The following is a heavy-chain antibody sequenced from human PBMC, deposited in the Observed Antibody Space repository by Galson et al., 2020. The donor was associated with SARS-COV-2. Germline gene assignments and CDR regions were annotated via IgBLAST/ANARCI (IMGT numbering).Heavy chain of an antibody. V-gene: IGHV4-59*01. J-gene: IGHJ6*02. CDR2: ISYSGST. CDR3: ARDPAPLYGDSYYYGMDV. CDR1: DVSMTSYY. D-gene: IGHD4-17*01. Sequence: ETSETLSLTCSVSDVSMTSYYWRWIRQPPGKGLEWIGYISYSGSTNYNPSPRTRVTIPVDLPKNQFSLKVTSVTAAGTAVYYCARDPAPLYGDSYYYGMDVWGRGTTVSVSS.